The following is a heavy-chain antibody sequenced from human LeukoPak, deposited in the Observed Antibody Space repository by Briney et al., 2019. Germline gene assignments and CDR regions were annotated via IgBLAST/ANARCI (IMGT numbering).Heavy chain of an antibody. J-gene: IGHJ4*02. V-gene: IGHV4-39*07. CDR2: IYVGGNT. D-gene: IGHD5-24*01. CDR3: ARSPITPASFDY. CDR1: RASIRTPDYY. Sequence: SETLSLTCTVSRASIRTPDYYWAWVRQPPGKGLEWIGSIYVGGNTYHNLSLRSRVSISADTSKNQFSLKLSSVTAADTAVYYCARSPITPASFDYWGQGTLVTVSS.